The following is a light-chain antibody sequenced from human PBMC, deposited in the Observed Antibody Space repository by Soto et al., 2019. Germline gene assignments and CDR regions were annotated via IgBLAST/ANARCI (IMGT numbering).Light chain of an antibody. V-gene: IGKV1-5*03. CDR1: QSIDSW. Sequence: DIQMTQSPSTLSASIGDRITITCRASQSIDSWLAWYQQKPGKAPKLLIYKASILESGVSSRFSGSGSGTEFALTISCLQPDDFATYYCQRYDSYSTFGQGTKLEIK. CDR3: QRYDSYST. J-gene: IGKJ2*01. CDR2: KAS.